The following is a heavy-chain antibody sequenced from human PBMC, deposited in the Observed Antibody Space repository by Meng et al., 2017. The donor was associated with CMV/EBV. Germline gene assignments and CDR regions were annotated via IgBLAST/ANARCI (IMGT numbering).Heavy chain of an antibody. CDR1: GFTFDDYA. J-gene: IGHJ4*02. V-gene: IGHV3-9*01. CDR2: ISWNSGFI. D-gene: IGHD1-26*01. Sequence: SLKISCAASGFTFDDYAMHWVRQGPGKGLEWVSGISWNSGFIGYADSVRGRFTISRDNAKSSLYLQMNSLRAEDTALYYCAKVHPSGGSYYVGPVDYWGQGTLVTVS. CDR3: AKVHPSGGSYYVGPVDY.